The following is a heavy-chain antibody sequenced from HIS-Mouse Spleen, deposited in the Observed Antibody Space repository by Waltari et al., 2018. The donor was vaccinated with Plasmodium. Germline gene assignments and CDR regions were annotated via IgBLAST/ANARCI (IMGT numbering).Heavy chain of an antibody. Sequence: QVQLVQSGAEVKKPGASVKVSCKASGYTFTGYYMHWVRQAPGQGLEWMGWINPNSGGTTHAQKFQGRVTMTRDTSISTAYMELSRLRSDDTAVYYCARDLAAAGHFDYWGQGTLVTVSS. CDR3: ARDLAAAGHFDY. J-gene: IGHJ4*02. CDR1: GYTFTGYY. V-gene: IGHV1-2*02. CDR2: INPNSGGT. D-gene: IGHD6-13*01.